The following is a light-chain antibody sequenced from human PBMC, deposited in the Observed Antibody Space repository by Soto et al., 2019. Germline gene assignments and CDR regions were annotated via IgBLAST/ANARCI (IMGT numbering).Light chain of an antibody. Sequence: QSALTQPASVSGSPGQSITISCTGTNSDVGGYNYVSWYQQHPGKAPKLMIYDVTNRPSGVSNRFSGSKSGNTASLTISGLQAEDEADYYCTSYTSSSTLGKVFGGGTKLTLL. CDR1: NSDVGGYNY. CDR3: TSYTSSSTLGKV. J-gene: IGLJ3*02. V-gene: IGLV2-14*03. CDR2: DVT.